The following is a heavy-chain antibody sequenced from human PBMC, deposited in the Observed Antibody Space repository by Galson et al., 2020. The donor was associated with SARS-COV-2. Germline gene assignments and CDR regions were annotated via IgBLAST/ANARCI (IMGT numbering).Heavy chain of an antibody. CDR2: ISSSSSYI. V-gene: IGHV3-21*01. J-gene: IGHJ6*02. D-gene: IGHD3-22*01. Sequence: GGSLRLSCAASGFTFSSYSMNWVRQAPGKGLEWVSSISSSSSYIYYADSVKGRFTISRDNAKNSLYLQMNSLRAEDTAVYYCARDYDRHYDPELSYYYYGMDVWGQGTTVTVSS. CDR1: GFTFSSYS. CDR3: ARDYDRHYDPELSYYYYGMDV.